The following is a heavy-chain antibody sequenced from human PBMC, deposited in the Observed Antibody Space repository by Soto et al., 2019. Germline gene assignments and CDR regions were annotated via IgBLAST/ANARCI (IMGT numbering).Heavy chain of an antibody. CDR2: IDPSDSPT. V-gene: IGHV5-10-1*01. CDR3: ARQIYDSDTGPNFQYYFDS. Sequence: PGESLKISCKGSGYSFAGYWITWVRQKPGKGLEWMGRIDPSDSPTYYSPSFRGHVTISVTKSITTVFLQWSSLRASDTAMYYCARQIYDSDTGPNFQYYFDSWGQGTPVTVSS. D-gene: IGHD3-22*01. CDR1: GYSFAGYW. J-gene: IGHJ4*02.